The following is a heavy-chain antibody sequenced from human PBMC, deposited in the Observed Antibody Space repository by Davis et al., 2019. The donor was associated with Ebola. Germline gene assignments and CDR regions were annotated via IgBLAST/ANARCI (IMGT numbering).Heavy chain of an antibody. CDR2: INYNGDKT. CDR1: GFSFSNSD. CDR3: AKRRSITIRGDFDY. D-gene: IGHD3-10*01. J-gene: IGHJ4*02. Sequence: PGGSLRLSCEGTGFSFSNSDMNWVRQTPGKGLEWVSNINYNGDKTYYADSFKGRFTLSRDNAKNKMYLQMNSLRAEDTAVYYCAKRRSITIRGDFDYWGQGTQVTVSS. V-gene: IGHV3-23*01.